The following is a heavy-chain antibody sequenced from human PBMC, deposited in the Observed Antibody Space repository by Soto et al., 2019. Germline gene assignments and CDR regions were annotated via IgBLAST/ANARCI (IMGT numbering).Heavy chain of an antibody. CDR1: GEPISSSSYY. CDR3: ARQRTTVVTQAYFDH. J-gene: IGHJ4*02. CDR2: IYYSGRT. Sequence: PSETLSLTCIVSGEPISSSSYYWGWIRQPPGKGLEWIGSIYYSGRTYYNPSFKSRVTISIDTSKNQFSLKLSSVTATDTAVYYCARQRTTVVTQAYFDHCGQGALVTVSS. V-gene: IGHV4-39*01. D-gene: IGHD2-21*02.